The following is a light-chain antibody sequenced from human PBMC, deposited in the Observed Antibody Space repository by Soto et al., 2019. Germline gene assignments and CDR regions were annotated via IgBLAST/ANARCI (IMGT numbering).Light chain of an antibody. Sequence: IVMTQSPLFLPVTPGEPASISCRSSQSLLRSKGYSNLDWYLQRPEQSPRLLLYLASNRASGAPERVRGSGAGANFTLKISRVQAGDVCGYYCRQALRTPYTFGQGTKME. V-gene: IGKV2-28*01. CDR2: LAS. CDR1: QSLLRSKGYSN. CDR3: RQALRTPYT. J-gene: IGKJ2*01.